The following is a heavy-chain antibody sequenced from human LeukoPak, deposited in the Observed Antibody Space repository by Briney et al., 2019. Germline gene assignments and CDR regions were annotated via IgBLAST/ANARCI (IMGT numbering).Heavy chain of an antibody. Sequence: GGSLRLSCAASGFTFSSYGMNWVRQAPGKGLEWVSYISSSGSTIYYADSVKGRFTISRDNAKNSLYLQMNSLRAEDTAVYYCARAGGTAMVTRDAFDIWGQGTMVTVSS. D-gene: IGHD5-18*01. CDR3: ARAGGTAMVTRDAFDI. CDR2: ISSSGSTI. CDR1: GFTFSSYG. J-gene: IGHJ3*02. V-gene: IGHV3-48*04.